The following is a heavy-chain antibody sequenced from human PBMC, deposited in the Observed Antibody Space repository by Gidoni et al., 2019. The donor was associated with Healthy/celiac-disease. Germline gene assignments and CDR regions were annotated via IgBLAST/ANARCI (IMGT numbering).Heavy chain of an antibody. Sequence: QVQLQESGPGLVKPSETLSLTCAVSGYSISSGYYWGWIRQPPGKGLEWIGSIYHSGSTYYNPSLKSRVTISVDTSKNQFSLKLSSVTAADTAVYYCARTRYYDSSGHSFDYWGQGTLVTVSS. V-gene: IGHV4-38-2*01. CDR3: ARTRYYDSSGHSFDY. CDR2: IYHSGST. D-gene: IGHD3-22*01. CDR1: GYSISSGYY. J-gene: IGHJ4*02.